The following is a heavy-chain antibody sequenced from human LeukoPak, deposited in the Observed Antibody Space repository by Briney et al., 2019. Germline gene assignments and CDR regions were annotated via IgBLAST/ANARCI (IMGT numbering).Heavy chain of an antibody. V-gene: IGHV4-59*01. CDR3: ARGPSRGWLGGDLYYFDY. CDR2: IYYSGST. CDR1: GGSISSYY. J-gene: IGHJ4*02. Sequence: SETLSLTCTVSGGSISSYYWSWIRQPPGKGLEWIGYIYYSGSTNYNPSLKSRVTISVDTSKNQFSLKLSSVTAADTAVYYCARGPSRGWLGGDLYYFDYWGQGTLVTVSS. D-gene: IGHD6-19*01.